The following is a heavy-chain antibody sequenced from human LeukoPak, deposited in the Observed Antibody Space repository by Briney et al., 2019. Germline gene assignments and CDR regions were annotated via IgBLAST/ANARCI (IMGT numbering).Heavy chain of an antibody. CDR1: GGSISSYF. Sequence: SETLSLTCTVSGGSISSYFWSWIRQPPGKGLEWIGYIDYSVSTNYNPSLKSRVTISVDTSKNQFSLKLSSVTAADTAVYFCARSSFGRPDVWGQGTTVTVSS. J-gene: IGHJ6*02. D-gene: IGHD3-16*01. CDR2: IDYSVST. CDR3: ARSSFGRPDV. V-gene: IGHV4-59*08.